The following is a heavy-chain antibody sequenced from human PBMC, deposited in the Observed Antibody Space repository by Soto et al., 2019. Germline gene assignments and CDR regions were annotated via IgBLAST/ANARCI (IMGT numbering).Heavy chain of an antibody. CDR1: GGSFSGYY. J-gene: IGHJ6*02. Sequence: TLSLTCAVYGGSFSGYYWSWIRQPPGKGLEWIGYIYYSGSTYYNPSLKSRVTISVDTSKNQFSLKLSSVTAADTAVYYCARRGNLPNYYYYYGMDVWGQGTTVTVSS. CDR3: ARRGNLPNYYYYYGMDV. V-gene: IGHV4-34*09. D-gene: IGHD4-4*01. CDR2: IYYSGST.